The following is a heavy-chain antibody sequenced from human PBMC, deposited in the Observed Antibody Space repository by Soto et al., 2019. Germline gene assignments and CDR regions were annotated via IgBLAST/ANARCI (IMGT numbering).Heavy chain of an antibody. J-gene: IGHJ4*02. V-gene: IGHV1-69*12. CDR1: GGTFSSYA. CDR2: IIPIFGTA. CDR3: ARAWPPINYGSGSLYFDY. D-gene: IGHD3-10*01. Sequence: QVQLVQSGAEVKKPGSSVKVSCKASGGTFSSYAISWVRQAPGQGLEWMGGIIPIFGTANYAQKFQGRVTITADXCTXTXFRELSSLRSEDTAVYYCARAWPPINYGSGSLYFDYWGQGTLVTVSS.